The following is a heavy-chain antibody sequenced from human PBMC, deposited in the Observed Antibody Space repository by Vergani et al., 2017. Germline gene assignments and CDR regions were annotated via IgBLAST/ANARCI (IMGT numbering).Heavy chain of an antibody. J-gene: IGHJ3*02. Sequence: EVQLVESGGGLVQPGGSLRLSCAASGFTFSSYEMNWVRQAPGKGLEWVSYISSSGSTIYYADSVKGRFTISRDNAKNSLYLQMNSLRAEDTAVYYCARLSLRRGVFEAFDIWGQGTMVTVSS. CDR1: GFTFSSYE. V-gene: IGHV3-48*03. CDR2: ISSSGSTI. CDR3: ARLSLRRGVFEAFDI. D-gene: IGHD6-13*01.